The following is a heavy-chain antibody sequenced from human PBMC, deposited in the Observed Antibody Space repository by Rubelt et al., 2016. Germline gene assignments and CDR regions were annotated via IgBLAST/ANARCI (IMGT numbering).Heavy chain of an antibody. CDR2: IYAGGGT. J-gene: IGHJ4*02. V-gene: IGHV3-53*01. CDR3: ARERSI. CDR1: GFSVSSNY. Sequence: EVQVVESGGGLVQPGGSLRLSCAASGFSVSSNYMTWVRQTPGKGLEWVSVIYAGGGTYSADSVKGRFTISRDNSKNTVYLQMNSLRAEDTAVYYCARERSIWGQGTLVTVSS.